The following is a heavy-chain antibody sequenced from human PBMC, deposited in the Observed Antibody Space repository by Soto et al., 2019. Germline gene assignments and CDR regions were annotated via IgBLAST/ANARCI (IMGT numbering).Heavy chain of an antibody. CDR3: AKDIRWTTATLQNGMDV. J-gene: IGHJ6*02. CDR2: ISYDGSNK. Sequence: TGGSLRLSCAASGFTFSSYRMHWVRQAPGKGLEWVAVISYDGSNKYYADSVKGRFTISRDNSKNTLYLQMNSLRAEDTAVYYCAKDIRWTTATLQNGMDVWGQGTTVTVSS. D-gene: IGHD4-4*01. V-gene: IGHV3-30*18. CDR1: GFTFSSYR.